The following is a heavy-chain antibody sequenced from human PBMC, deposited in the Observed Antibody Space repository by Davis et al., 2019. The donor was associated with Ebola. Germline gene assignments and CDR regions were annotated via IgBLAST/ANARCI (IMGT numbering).Heavy chain of an antibody. CDR3: ARLTVTWGIDY. J-gene: IGHJ4*02. D-gene: IGHD4-11*01. Sequence: PSETLSLTCTVSGGSISSSSYYWGWIRQPPGKGLEWIGSIYYSGSTYYNPSLKSRVTISVDTSKNQFSLKLSSVTAADTAVYYCARLTVTWGIDYWGQGTLVTVSS. V-gene: IGHV4-39*01. CDR1: GGSISSSSYY. CDR2: IYYSGST.